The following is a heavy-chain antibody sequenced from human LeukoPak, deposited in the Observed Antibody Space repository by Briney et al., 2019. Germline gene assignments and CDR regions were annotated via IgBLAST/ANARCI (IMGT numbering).Heavy chain of an antibody. CDR1: GFTFSSYA. V-gene: IGHV3-23*01. CDR2: ISDSGGST. Sequence: PGGSLRLSCAASGFTFSSYAMNWVRQAPGKGLEWVSTISDSGGSTYYADSVKGRFTISRDNSKNTLYLQMNSLRAEDTAVYYCVKDSTTLAEDFDYWGQGTLVTVSS. D-gene: IGHD2/OR15-2a*01. J-gene: IGHJ4*02. CDR3: VKDSTTLAEDFDY.